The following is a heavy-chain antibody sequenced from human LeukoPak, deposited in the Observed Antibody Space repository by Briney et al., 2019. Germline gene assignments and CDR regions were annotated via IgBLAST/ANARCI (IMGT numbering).Heavy chain of an antibody. CDR1: GFTFSSYA. V-gene: IGHV3-23*01. Sequence: GGSLRLSCAASGFTFSSYAMSWVRQAPGKGLEWVSAISGSGGSTYYADSVKGRFTISRDNSKNTLYLQMNSLRAEDTAVYYCAREQYYYDSSGYRKYYFDYWGQGTLVTVSS. CDR3: AREQYYYDSSGYRKYYFDY. D-gene: IGHD3-22*01. J-gene: IGHJ4*02. CDR2: ISGSGGST.